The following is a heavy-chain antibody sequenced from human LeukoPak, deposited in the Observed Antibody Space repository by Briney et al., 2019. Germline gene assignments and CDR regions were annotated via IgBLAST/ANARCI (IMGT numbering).Heavy chain of an antibody. CDR3: AKDRRQQLLLAY. CDR2: ISGSGGST. CDR1: GFTFSSYA. J-gene: IGHJ4*02. D-gene: IGHD6-13*01. Sequence: GGSLRLSCAASGFTFSSYAMSWVRQAPGKGLEWVSAISGSGGSTYYADSVKGRFTISRDNSKNTLYLQMNSLRAEDAAVYYCAKDRRQQLLLAYWGQGPLVTVSS. V-gene: IGHV3-23*01.